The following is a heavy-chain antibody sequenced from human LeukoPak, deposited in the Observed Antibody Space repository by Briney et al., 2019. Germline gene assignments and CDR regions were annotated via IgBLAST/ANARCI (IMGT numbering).Heavy chain of an antibody. Sequence: PGGSLRLSCAASGFTFSSYAMSWVRQAPGKGLEWVSAISASGGSTNYADSVKGRFTISRDTSKDTLYLQMNSLRGEDTAVYYCAKDKTTVTLWGQGTLVTVSS. CDR3: AKDKTTVTL. D-gene: IGHD4-11*01. CDR2: ISASGGST. V-gene: IGHV3-23*01. J-gene: IGHJ4*02. CDR1: GFTFSSYA.